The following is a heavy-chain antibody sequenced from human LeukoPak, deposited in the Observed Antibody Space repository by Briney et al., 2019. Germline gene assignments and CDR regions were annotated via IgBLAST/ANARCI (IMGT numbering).Heavy chain of an antibody. Sequence: GGSLRLSCAASGFTFSSYSMNWVRQAPGRGLEWVSYISSSSSTIYYADSVKGRFTISRDNAKNSLYLQMNSLRAEDTAVYYCARDQGIAAADDYYYYMDVWGKGTTVTVSS. CDR3: ARDQGIAAADDYYYYMDV. CDR2: ISSSSSTI. CDR1: GFTFSSYS. V-gene: IGHV3-48*01. J-gene: IGHJ6*03. D-gene: IGHD6-13*01.